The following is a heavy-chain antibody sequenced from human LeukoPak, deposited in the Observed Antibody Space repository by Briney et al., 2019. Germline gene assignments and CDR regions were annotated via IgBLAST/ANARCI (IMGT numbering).Heavy chain of an antibody. CDR3: AGERIAVAAY. Sequence: SETLSLTCTVSGYSISSGYYWGWIRQPPGKGLEWIGSIYHSGSTYYNPSLKSRVTISVDTSKNQFSLKLSSVTAADTAVYYCAGERIAVAAYWGQGTLVTVSS. CDR1: GYSISSGYY. CDR2: IYHSGST. V-gene: IGHV4-38-2*02. J-gene: IGHJ4*02. D-gene: IGHD6-19*01.